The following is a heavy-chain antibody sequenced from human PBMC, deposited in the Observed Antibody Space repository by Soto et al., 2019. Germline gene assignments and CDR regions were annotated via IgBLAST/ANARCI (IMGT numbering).Heavy chain of an antibody. J-gene: IGHJ3*02. Sequence: ASVKVSCKASGYTFTIYGISWVRQAPGQGLEWMGWISAYNGNTNYAQKLQGRVTMTTDTSTSTAYMELRSLRSDDTAVYYCATIATMVRGVLNAFDIWGQGTMVTVSS. V-gene: IGHV1-18*01. CDR1: GYTFTIYG. CDR2: ISAYNGNT. D-gene: IGHD3-10*01. CDR3: ATIATMVRGVLNAFDI.